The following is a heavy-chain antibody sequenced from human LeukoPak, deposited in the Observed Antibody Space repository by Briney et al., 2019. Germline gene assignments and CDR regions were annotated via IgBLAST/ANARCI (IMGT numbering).Heavy chain of an antibody. D-gene: IGHD5-12*01. CDR3: AKDMGYERYYFDY. CDR1: GFTFDDYA. V-gene: IGHV3-9*01. Sequence: HPGRSLRLSCAASGFTFDDYAMHWVRHAPGKGLEWVSGISWNSGSIGYADSVKGRFTIPRDNAKNSLYLQMNSLRAEDTALYYCAKDMGYERYYFDYWGQGTLVTVSS. J-gene: IGHJ4*02. CDR2: ISWNSGSI.